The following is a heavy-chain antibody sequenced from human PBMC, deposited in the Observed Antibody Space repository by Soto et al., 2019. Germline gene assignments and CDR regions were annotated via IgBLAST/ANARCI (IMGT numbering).Heavy chain of an antibody. D-gene: IGHD4-4*01. V-gene: IGHV3-48*04. J-gene: IGHJ4*02. CDR2: IRSSSSTI. Sequence: GGSLRLSCAASGFTFSSYSMNWVSQAPGKGLGWVSYIRSSSSTIYYAASVKGRFTISRDNAKNSLYLQMNSLRSEDTALYYCARDYSNSFGYWGQGTLVTVSS. CDR3: ARDYSNSFGY. CDR1: GFTFSSYS.